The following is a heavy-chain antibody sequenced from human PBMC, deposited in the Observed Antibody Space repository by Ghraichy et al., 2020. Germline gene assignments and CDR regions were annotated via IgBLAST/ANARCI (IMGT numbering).Heavy chain of an antibody. J-gene: IGHJ4*02. Sequence: GGSLRLSCAASEFTFSSYGMHWVRQAPGKGLEWVAVISYDGSNKYYADSVKGRFTISRDNSKNTLYLQMNSLRAEDTAVYYCAKSYDFWSGYYGFPDYWGQGTLVTVSS. CDR3: AKSYDFWSGYYGFPDY. V-gene: IGHV3-30*18. D-gene: IGHD3-3*01. CDR2: ISYDGSNK. CDR1: EFTFSSYG.